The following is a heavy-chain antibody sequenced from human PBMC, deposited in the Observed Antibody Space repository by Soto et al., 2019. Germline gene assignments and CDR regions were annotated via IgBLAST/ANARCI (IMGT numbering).Heavy chain of an antibody. CDR1: GYTFTSYA. CDR3: ARDHSVSTIFGVVIIPRRNYGMDV. Sequence: VASVKVSCKASGYTFTSYAMHWVRQAPGQRLEWMGWINAGNGNTKYSQKFQGRVTITRDTSASTAYMELSSLRSEDTAVYYCARDHSVSTIFGVVIIPRRNYGMDVWGQGTTVTVSS. V-gene: IGHV1-3*01. J-gene: IGHJ6*02. CDR2: INAGNGNT. D-gene: IGHD3-3*01.